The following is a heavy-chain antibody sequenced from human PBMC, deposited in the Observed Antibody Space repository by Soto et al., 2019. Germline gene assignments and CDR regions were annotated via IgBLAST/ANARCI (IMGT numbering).Heavy chain of an antibody. CDR2: IYYSGST. CDR1: GASIISYY. CDR3: AREGVSSRWYNYYGMDV. Sequence: PSETLSLTCTGTGASIISYYWSWIRQPPGKGLEWIGYIYYSGSTNYNPSLKSRVTISVDTSKNQFSLKLSSVTAADTAVYYCAREGVSSRWYNYYGMDVWGQGTTVTVS. D-gene: IGHD6-13*01. J-gene: IGHJ6*02. V-gene: IGHV4-59*01.